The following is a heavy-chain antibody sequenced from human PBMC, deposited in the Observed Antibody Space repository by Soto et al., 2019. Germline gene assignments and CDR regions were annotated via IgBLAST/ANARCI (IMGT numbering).Heavy chain of an antibody. CDR3: ARGGLVPALDS. J-gene: IGHJ4*02. CDR2: IRTSSSTT. D-gene: IGHD2-2*01. V-gene: IGHV3-48*01. Sequence: VPLRVSWGVAGGSCASYGMNWIRQAPGKGLEWVSYIRTSSSTTYYADSVKGRFTISRDDAKNSLFLQMNSLGAEDTAVHYWARGGLVPALDSCGQGTLVTVFS. CDR1: GGSCASYG.